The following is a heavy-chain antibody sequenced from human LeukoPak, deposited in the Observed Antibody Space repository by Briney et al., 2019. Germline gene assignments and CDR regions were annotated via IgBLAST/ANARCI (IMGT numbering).Heavy chain of an antibody. CDR1: GGSINSTSNY. Sequence: PSETLSLTCTVSGGSINSTSNYWGWIRQPPGKGREWIGSIYYSGSTSYNPSRKSRVTISVNTAKNQFSLKLSSVTAADTAVYFCAGDYGDYYFDYWGQGTLVTVSS. CDR2: IYYSGST. D-gene: IGHD4-17*01. CDR3: AGDYGDYYFDY. V-gene: IGHV4-39*07. J-gene: IGHJ4*02.